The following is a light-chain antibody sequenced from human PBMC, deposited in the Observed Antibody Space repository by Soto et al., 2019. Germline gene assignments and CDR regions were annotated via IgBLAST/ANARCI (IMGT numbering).Light chain of an antibody. CDR2: SVS. J-gene: IGKJ1*01. CDR1: QAISSW. V-gene: IGKV1-12*01. CDR3: QQANSFPWT. Sequence: DIQMTQSPSFVSASVGDRVTITCRASQAISSWLAWYQQKPGKAPSLVIHSVSTLESGVPSRFSGGGSGTDFTLTISSLQPEDFATYYCQQANSFPWTFGQGTKVELK.